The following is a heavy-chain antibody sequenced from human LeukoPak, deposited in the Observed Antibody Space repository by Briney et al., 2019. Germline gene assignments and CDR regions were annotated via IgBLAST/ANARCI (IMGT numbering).Heavy chain of an antibody. CDR2: IYYSGST. D-gene: IGHD3-22*01. V-gene: IGHV4-30-4*01. CDR3: ARDRSCLDSRRGGWFDP. Sequence: SETLSLTCTVSGGSISRGDYYWSWIRQPPGKGLEWFGYIYYSGSTYYNPSLKSRVTISVDTSKNQFSLKLSSVTAADTAVYYCARDRSCLDSRRGGWFDPWGQGTLVTVSS. CDR1: GGSISRGDYY. J-gene: IGHJ5*02.